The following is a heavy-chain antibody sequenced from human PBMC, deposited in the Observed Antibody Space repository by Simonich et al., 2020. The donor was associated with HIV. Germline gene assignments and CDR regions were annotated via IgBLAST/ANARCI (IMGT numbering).Heavy chain of an antibody. J-gene: IGHJ6*02. Sequence: QVQLQQWGAGLLKPSETLSLTCAVYGGSFSGYYWSWHRQPPGKGLEWIGEINHRGSTNYNPSLKSRVTISVEQSKTQFSRKLSSVTAADTAVYYCARARRELQLISRYLVNGMDVWGQGTTVTVSS. CDR2: INHRGST. V-gene: IGHV4-34*01. D-gene: IGHD2-2*01. CDR1: GGSFSGYY. CDR3: ARARRELQLISRYLVNGMDV.